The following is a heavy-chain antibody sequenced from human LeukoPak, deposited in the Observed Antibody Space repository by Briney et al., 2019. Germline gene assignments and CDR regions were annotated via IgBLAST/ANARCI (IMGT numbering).Heavy chain of an antibody. CDR2: VNSDGSNA. CDR3: ANTNHIVVVPAAWFDP. CDR1: GFTFSSYW. Sequence: GGSLRLSCAASGFTFSSYWMHWVRQAPGKGLVWVSRVNSDGSNATYADSVKGRFTISRDNAKNTLYLQMNSLRAEDTAVYYCANTNHIVVVPAAWFDPWGQGTLVTVSS. D-gene: IGHD2-2*01. V-gene: IGHV3-74*01. J-gene: IGHJ5*02.